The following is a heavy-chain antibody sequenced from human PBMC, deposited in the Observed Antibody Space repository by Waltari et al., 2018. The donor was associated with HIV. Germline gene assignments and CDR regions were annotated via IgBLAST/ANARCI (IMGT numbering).Heavy chain of an antibody. D-gene: IGHD3-10*01. CDR1: AFSLSDVY. J-gene: IGHJ6*02. V-gene: IGHV3-53*01. CDR3: ARMKRSYGSGQSRYFYFGMDV. CDR2: LYTEGRT. Sequence: EVQLVESGGVLVQPGGYLRLSCAAAAFSLSDVYMRWVRLAPGKGLQWGSVLYTEGRTQYMDSVKGRFTIFRDDSKNTLYLQMNSLRVDDTAIYYCARMKRSYGSGQSRYFYFGMDVWGQGTTVIISS.